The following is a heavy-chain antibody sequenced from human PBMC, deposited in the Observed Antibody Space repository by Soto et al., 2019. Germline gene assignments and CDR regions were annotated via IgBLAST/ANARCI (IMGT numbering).Heavy chain of an antibody. V-gene: IGHV1-18*01. CDR1: GYTFNSYG. Sequence: QVQLVQSGAEVKKPGASVKVSCKASGYTFNSYGISWVRQAPGQGLEWMGWISAYNGNTNYAQKLQGRVTMTTDTSTSTXXXXXXXXXXXXXXXXXXXXXXXYXXDXWGQGTLVTVXS. CDR3: XXXXXYXXDX. J-gene: IGHJ4*02. D-gene: IGHD5-12*01. CDR2: ISAYNGNT.